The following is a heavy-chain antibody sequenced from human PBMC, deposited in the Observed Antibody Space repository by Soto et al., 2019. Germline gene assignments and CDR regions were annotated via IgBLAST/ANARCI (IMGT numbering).Heavy chain of an antibody. Sequence: GGSLRLSCAASGFTFSGYWMSWVRQAPGKGLEWVANINKDGSEKYYVDSVRGRFTISRDNAKNSLYLQINSLRAEAAAFYSWARDKAPGPTTDFDSGGRETLFTFSS. CDR2: INKDGSEK. D-gene: IGHD4-17*01. J-gene: IGHJ4*02. V-gene: IGHV3-7*01. CDR1: GFTFSGYW. CDR3: ARDKAPGPTTDFDS.